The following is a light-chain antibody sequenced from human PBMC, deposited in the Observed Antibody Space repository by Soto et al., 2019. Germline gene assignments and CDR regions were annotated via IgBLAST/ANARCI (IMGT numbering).Light chain of an antibody. CDR3: QQYNNWPPWT. V-gene: IGKV3-15*01. CDR1: QSVSSN. Sequence: EIVMTQSPATLSVSPGERATLSCRASQSVSSNLAWYQQKPGQAPRLLIYGASTRATDIPARFSGSGSGTEFTLTISGLQSEDFAVYYCQQYNNWPPWTFGQGTKVEIK. J-gene: IGKJ1*01. CDR2: GAS.